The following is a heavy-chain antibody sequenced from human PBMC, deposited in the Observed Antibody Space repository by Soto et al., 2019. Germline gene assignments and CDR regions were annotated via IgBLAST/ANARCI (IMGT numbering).Heavy chain of an antibody. D-gene: IGHD2-2*01. J-gene: IGHJ5*02. CDR3: ARDKRRVPAATWWFDP. CDR1: GGSVSSGSYY. Sequence: SSETLSLTCTVSGGSVSSGSYYWSWIRQPPAKGLEWIGYIYYSGSTNYNPSLKSRVTISVDTSKNQFSLKLSSVTAADTAVYYCARDKRRVPAATWWFDPWGQGTLVTVSS. CDR2: IYYSGST. V-gene: IGHV4-61*01.